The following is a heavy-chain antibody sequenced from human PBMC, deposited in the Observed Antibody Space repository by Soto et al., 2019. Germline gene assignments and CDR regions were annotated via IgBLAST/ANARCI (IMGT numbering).Heavy chain of an antibody. D-gene: IGHD2-15*01. Sequence: QVQLVQSGAEVKKPGASVKVSCKASGYTFTSYAMHWVRQAPGQRLEWMGWINAGNGNTKYSQKFQGRVTITRDTSAITGYMELSSLRSEDTAVYYCARLGFRGSTYYYYGMDVWGQGTTVTVSS. CDR2: INAGNGNT. J-gene: IGHJ6*02. CDR1: GYTFTSYA. V-gene: IGHV1-3*01. CDR3: ARLGFRGSTYYYYGMDV.